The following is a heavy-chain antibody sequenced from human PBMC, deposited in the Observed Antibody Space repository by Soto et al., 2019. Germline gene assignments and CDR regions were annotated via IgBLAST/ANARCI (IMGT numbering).Heavy chain of an antibody. CDR3: ARQLRIVGAFYYFDY. Sequence: LSLTCTVSGGSISSSSYYWGWIRQPPGKGLEWIGSIYYSGSTYYNPSLKSRVTISVDTSKNQFSLKLSSVTAADTAVYYCARQLRIVGAFYYFDYWGQGTLVTVPQ. CDR1: GGSISSSSYY. CDR2: IYYSGST. D-gene: IGHD1-26*01. V-gene: IGHV4-39*01. J-gene: IGHJ4*02.